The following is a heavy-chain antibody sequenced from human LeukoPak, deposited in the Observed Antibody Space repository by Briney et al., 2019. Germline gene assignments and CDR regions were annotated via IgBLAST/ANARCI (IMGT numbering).Heavy chain of an antibody. J-gene: IGHJ4*02. D-gene: IGHD4-23*01. CDR2: ISGSGVST. CDR3: AKDQTPVDKGSWQIYY. Sequence: GGSLRLSCTASGXTFSNYAMNWFRQAPGKGLEWVSVISGSGVSTYYADSVRGRFTISRDNSKNTLYLQMHSLRAEDTAVYYCAKDQTPVDKGSWQIYYWGQGTLITVSS. CDR1: GXTFSNYA. V-gene: IGHV3-23*01.